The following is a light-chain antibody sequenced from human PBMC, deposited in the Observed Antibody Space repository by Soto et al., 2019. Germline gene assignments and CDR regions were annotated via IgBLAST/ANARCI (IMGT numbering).Light chain of an antibody. CDR3: QQYGSSIT. Sequence: EIVLTQSPGTLSLSPGERATLSCRASQSVPRSYLAWYQQKPGQAPRLLIYGTSSRATGIPDRFGGSGSGTDFTLTISRLEPEDFAVFYCQQYGSSITFDQGTRLEIK. V-gene: IGKV3-20*01. CDR1: QSVPRSY. CDR2: GTS. J-gene: IGKJ5*01.